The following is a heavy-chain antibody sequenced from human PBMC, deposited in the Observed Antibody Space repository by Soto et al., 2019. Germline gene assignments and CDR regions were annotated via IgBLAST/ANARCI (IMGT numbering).Heavy chain of an antibody. V-gene: IGHV1-69*01. CDR2: IIPIFGTA. CDR1: GGTFSSYA. D-gene: IGHD5-12*01. CDR3: ARGGRGYSGYETPSNWFDP. J-gene: IGHJ5*02. Sequence: QVQLVQSGAEVKKPGSSVKVSCKASGGTFSSYAISWVRQAPGQGLEWMGGIIPIFGTANYAQKFQGRVTMTADESTSTAYMELSSLRSEDTAVYYCARGGRGYSGYETPSNWFDPWGQGTLVTVSS.